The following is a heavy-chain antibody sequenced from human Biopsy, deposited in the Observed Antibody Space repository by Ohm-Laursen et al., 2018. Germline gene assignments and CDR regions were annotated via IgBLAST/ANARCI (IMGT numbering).Heavy chain of an antibody. CDR2: IGTTGDT. CDR3: ARGTYCDNDDCYTSGLDV. J-gene: IGHJ6*02. D-gene: IGHD2-21*01. CDR1: GFTFGGYD. Sequence: SLRLSCSATGFTFGGYDMHWVRQGIGKGLEWVSAIGTTGDTYYAGSVKGRFTISRENATNSLYLQMNSLRAGGTAVYYCARGTYCDNDDCYTSGLDVWGQGTTVTVSS. V-gene: IGHV3-13*01.